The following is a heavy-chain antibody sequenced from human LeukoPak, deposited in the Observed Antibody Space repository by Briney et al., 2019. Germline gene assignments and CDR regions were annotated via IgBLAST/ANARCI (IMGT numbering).Heavy chain of an antibody. CDR2: IMPLFGTA. Sequence: SVKVSCKTSGGTFNNYAISWVRQAPGQGLEWLGGIMPLFGTAGYAQKFQGRVTITKDESTRTVYLELTSLTSDDTAVYYCARDVHGDYGSGWFDPWGQGTLVSVSS. V-gene: IGHV1-69*05. J-gene: IGHJ5*02. D-gene: IGHD4-17*01. CDR3: ARDVHGDYGSGWFDP. CDR1: GGTFNNYA.